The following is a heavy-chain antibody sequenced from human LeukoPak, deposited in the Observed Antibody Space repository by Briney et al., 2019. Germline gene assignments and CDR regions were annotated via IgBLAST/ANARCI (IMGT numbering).Heavy chain of an antibody. CDR2: VFYSGAT. D-gene: IGHD3-16*01. CDR1: GGSINNYY. J-gene: IGHJ5*02. V-gene: IGHV4-59*01. Sequence: SETLSLTCSVSGGSINNYYWSWIRPPPGKGLEGIGYVFYSGATNYSPSLKSRITISVDTSKNQFSLKLSSVTAADPAVYYCAGDERRGTYGHWFDPWGQGTLVTVSS. CDR3: AGDERRGTYGHWFDP.